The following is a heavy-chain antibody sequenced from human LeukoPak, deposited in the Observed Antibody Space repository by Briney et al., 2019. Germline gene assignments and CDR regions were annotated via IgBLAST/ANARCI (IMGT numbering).Heavy chain of an antibody. CDR2: IYYSGST. CDR1: GGSISSYY. CDR3: ARGGAVAATNFDY. D-gene: IGHD6-19*01. V-gene: IGHV4-59*01. Sequence: SETLSLTCTVSGGSISSYYWSWIRQPPGKGLEWIGYIYYSGSTNYNPSLKSRVTISVGTSKNQFSLKLSSVTAADTAVYYCARGGAVAATNFDYWGQGTLVTVSS. J-gene: IGHJ4*02.